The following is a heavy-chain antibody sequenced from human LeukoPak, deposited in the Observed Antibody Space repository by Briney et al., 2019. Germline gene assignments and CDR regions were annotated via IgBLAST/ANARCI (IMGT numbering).Heavy chain of an antibody. J-gene: IGHJ4*02. V-gene: IGHV1-46*01. CDR1: GYTFTSHY. CDR3: ARVDVVEAPPPFFDY. Sequence: ASVKVSCKASGYTFTSHYIHWVRQAPGQGLEWMGIINPSGGSTNYAQKFQGRVSKTSDTSTSTVYMELSSLRSEDTALYYCARVDVVEAPPPFFDYWGQGTLVTVSS. D-gene: IGHD1-26*01. CDR2: INPSGGST.